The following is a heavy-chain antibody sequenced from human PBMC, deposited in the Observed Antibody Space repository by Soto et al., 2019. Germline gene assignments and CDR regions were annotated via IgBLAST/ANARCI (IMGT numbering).Heavy chain of an antibody. Sequence: PXESLTISCKGSGYSFTSYWISLVRQMPGKGLEWMGRIDPSDSYTNYSPSFQGHVTISADKSISTAYLQWSSLKASDTAMYYCARHAGNTVTPNYYYGMDVWGQGTTVTVSS. CDR1: GYSFTSYW. V-gene: IGHV5-10-1*01. CDR2: IDPSDSYT. CDR3: ARHAGNTVTPNYYYGMDV. J-gene: IGHJ6*02. D-gene: IGHD4-4*01.